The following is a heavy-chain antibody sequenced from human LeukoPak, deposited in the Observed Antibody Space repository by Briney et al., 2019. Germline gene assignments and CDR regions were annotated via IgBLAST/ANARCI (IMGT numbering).Heavy chain of an antibody. J-gene: IGHJ4*02. CDR1: GASINDYY. V-gene: IGHV4-59*01. CDR3: TRVVNGGHFDY. CDR2: VYHTGTS. D-gene: IGHD2-8*01. Sequence: PSETLSLTCSVSGASINDYYWTWIRQPPGKGLEWIGYVYHTGTSGYHPSLKSRVAMSLDTSKNQVSLKLRSVTAADTAVYFCTRVVNGGHFDYWGQGTLVTASS.